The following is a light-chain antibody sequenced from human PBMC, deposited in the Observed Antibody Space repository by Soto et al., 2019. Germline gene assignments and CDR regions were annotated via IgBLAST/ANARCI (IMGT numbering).Light chain of an antibody. CDR2: GVS. CDR3: QQYKNWRALT. V-gene: IGKV3-15*01. Sequence: IVLTPSPGTLSFSPGARATLSWRASQSITSSLAWYQQKPGQAPTLLIYGVSTRATGVTARCSGSGSGTEFTLTISSLQSEDSAVYYCQQYKNWRALTFGGGTKVDIK. J-gene: IGKJ4*01. CDR1: QSITSS.